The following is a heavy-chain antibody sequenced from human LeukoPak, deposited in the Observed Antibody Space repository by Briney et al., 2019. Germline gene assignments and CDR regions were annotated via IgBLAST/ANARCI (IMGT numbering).Heavy chain of an antibody. D-gene: IGHD6-13*01. CDR3: AREAYSSKWDYYFDY. V-gene: IGHV3-48*03. CDR1: EFTFSDYD. Sequence: GGSLILSCVASEFTFSDYDMNWVRQAPGKGLEWVSYISSSGGTVYYADSVQGRFTISRDNAKNSLYLQMNSLRAEDTAVYYCAREAYSSKWDYYFDYWGQGTLVTVSS. CDR2: ISSSGGTV. J-gene: IGHJ4*02.